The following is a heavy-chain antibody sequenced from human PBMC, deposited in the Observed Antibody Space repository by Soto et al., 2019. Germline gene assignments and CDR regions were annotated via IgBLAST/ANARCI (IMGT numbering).Heavy chain of an antibody. J-gene: IGHJ4*02. Sequence: GGSLRLSCAASGFTFSSYAMHWVRQAPGKGLEWVAVISYDGSNKYYADSVKGRFTISRDNSKNTLYLQMNSLRAEDTAVYYCARESHYYGSGPTTPSFDYWGQGTLVTVSS. V-gene: IGHV3-30-3*01. D-gene: IGHD3-10*01. CDR3: ARESHYYGSGPTTPSFDY. CDR1: GFTFSSYA. CDR2: ISYDGSNK.